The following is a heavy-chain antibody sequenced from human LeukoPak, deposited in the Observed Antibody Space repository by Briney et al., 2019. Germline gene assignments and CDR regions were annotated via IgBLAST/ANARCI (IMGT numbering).Heavy chain of an antibody. J-gene: IGHJ4*02. CDR3: ASDDSSY. D-gene: IGHD3-22*01. Sequence: PGGSLRLSCAASGFTLSSFWMSWVRQTPGKGLEWVANIKQDGRERYYVDSVKGRFTISRDNARNSLYLQMNSLRAEDTAVYYCASDDSSYWGQGTLVTVSS. V-gene: IGHV3-7*01. CDR2: IKQDGRER. CDR1: GFTLSSFW.